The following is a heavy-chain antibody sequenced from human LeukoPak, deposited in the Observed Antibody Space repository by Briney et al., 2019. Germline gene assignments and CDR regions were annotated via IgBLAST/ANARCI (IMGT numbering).Heavy chain of an antibody. CDR3: AKDVRYYYDSSGYHPDAFDI. J-gene: IGHJ3*02. D-gene: IGHD3-22*01. CDR2: ISGSGGST. Sequence: PGGSLRLPCAASGFTFSSYAMSWVRQAPGKGLEWVSAISGSGGSTYYADSVKGRFTISRDNSKNTLYLQMNSLRAEDTAVYYCAKDVRYYYDSSGYHPDAFDIWGQGTIVTVSS. CDR1: GFTFSSYA. V-gene: IGHV3-23*01.